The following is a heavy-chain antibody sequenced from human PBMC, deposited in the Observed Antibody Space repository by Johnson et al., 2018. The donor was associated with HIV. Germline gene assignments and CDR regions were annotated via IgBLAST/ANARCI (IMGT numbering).Heavy chain of an antibody. V-gene: IGHV3-23*04. CDR3: AKPRYYDNAFEM. J-gene: IGHJ3*02. CDR2: IGASGGRT. CDR1: GLTFSNYA. Sequence: VLLVESGGGLVQPGGSLRLSCAASGLTFSNYAMSWVRQGPGKGLEWVSAIGASGGRTFYADSVKGRFTISRDNSNNTLYLQMNSLRAEDTAVYYCAKPRYYDNAFEMWGQGTMVTVSS. D-gene: IGHD3-16*01.